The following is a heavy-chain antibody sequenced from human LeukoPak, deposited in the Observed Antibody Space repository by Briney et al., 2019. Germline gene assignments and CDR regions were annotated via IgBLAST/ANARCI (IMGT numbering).Heavy chain of an antibody. V-gene: IGHV1-69*13. CDR2: IIPIFGTA. Sequence: ASVKVSCKASGGTFSSYAISWVRQAPGQGLEWMGGIIPIFGTANYAQKFQGRVTITADESTSTAYMEPSSLRSEDTAVYYCASTGYSSSWGPFDYWGQGTLVTVSS. D-gene: IGHD6-13*01. CDR1: GGTFSSYA. CDR3: ASTGYSSSWGPFDY. J-gene: IGHJ4*02.